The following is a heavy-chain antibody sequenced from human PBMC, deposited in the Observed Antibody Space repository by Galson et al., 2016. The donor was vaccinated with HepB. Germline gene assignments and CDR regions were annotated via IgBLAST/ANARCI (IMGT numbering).Heavy chain of an antibody. CDR2: ITSGSDI. CDR3: ARRGAATWS. CDR1: GFIFSAYE. J-gene: IGHJ5*02. D-gene: IGHD2-15*01. Sequence: LRLSCAASGFIFSAYELNWVRQAPGKGLEWVSYITSGSDIYYADSVKGRFTISRDNAKNSVFLQMNSLRAEDAAVYYCARRGAATWSWGQGTLVTVSS. V-gene: IGHV3-48*03.